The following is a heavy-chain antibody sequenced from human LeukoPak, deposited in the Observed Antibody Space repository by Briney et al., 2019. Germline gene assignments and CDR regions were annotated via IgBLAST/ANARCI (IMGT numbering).Heavy chain of an antibody. CDR1: GFTFSSYS. CDR3: ARRLIAAAIDY. J-gene: IGHJ4*02. CDR2: ISSSSSYI. D-gene: IGHD6-13*01. V-gene: IGHV3-21*01. Sequence: GGSLRLSCAASGFTFSSYSMNWVRQAPGKGLEWVSSISSSSSYIYYADSVKGRFTISRDNAKNSLYLQMNSLRAEDTAVYYCARRLIAAAIDYWGQGTLVTVSS.